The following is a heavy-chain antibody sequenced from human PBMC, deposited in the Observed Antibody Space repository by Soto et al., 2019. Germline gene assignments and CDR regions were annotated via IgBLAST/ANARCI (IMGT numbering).Heavy chain of an antibody. CDR2: IKEDGSEK. Sequence: EGQLVESGGGLVQPGGSLRLSCAASQLTFSPYYMSWVRQAPGKGLEWVAHIKEDGSEKFYVDSVKGRFTISRDNAHNLLFLQMNSLRVEDTAVYYCARSQWNASDIWGQGTMVTVSS. D-gene: IGHD2-8*01. CDR1: QLTFSPYY. V-gene: IGHV3-7*01. CDR3: ARSQWNASDI. J-gene: IGHJ3*02.